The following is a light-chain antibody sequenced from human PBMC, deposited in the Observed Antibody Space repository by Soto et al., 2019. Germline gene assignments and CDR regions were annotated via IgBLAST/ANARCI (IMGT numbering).Light chain of an antibody. J-gene: IGKJ1*01. CDR3: HQYGSSPCT. V-gene: IGKV3-20*01. CDR1: QSVSSSY. Sequence: EIVLTQSPGTLSLSPGERATLSCRASQSVSSSYLAWYQQKPGQAPRPLIYGASSRAIGIPARFSGSGSGTSFSLTISRLEPEDFAVYYCHQYGSSPCTFGQGTKVEIK. CDR2: GAS.